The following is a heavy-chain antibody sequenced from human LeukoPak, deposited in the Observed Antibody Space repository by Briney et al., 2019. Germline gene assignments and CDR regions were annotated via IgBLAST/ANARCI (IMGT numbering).Heavy chain of an antibody. V-gene: IGHV3-23*01. D-gene: IGHD3-22*01. Sequence: GGSLRLSCAAFGFTFSSYGMSWVRQAPGKGLEWVSAISGSGGSTIYADSVKGRFTISRDNAKNTLYLQMNSLRAEDTAVYYCATGSGNYYAYWGQGTLVTVSS. J-gene: IGHJ4*02. CDR2: ISGSGGST. CDR3: ATGSGNYYAY. CDR1: GFTFSSYG.